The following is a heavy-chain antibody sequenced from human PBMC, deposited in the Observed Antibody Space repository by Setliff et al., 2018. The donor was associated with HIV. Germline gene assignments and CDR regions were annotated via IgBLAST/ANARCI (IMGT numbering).Heavy chain of an antibody. CDR3: ARSGCHGRSCYSGSVIVY. Sequence: TLSLTCAVSGGSISSSNWWSWVRQPPGKGLEWVGHHNTKWGTNYNPSLKSRASISVDKSKNRFSLQLTQMAAADTGVYYCARSGCHGRSCYSGSVIVYWGQGTLVTVSS. CDR2: HNTKWGT. CDR1: GGSISSSNW. V-gene: IGHV4-4*02. J-gene: IGHJ4*02. D-gene: IGHD3-22*01.